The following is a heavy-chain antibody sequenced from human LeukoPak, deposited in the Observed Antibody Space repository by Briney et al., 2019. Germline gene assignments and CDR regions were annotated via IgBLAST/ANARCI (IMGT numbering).Heavy chain of an antibody. J-gene: IGHJ5*02. CDR3: ARDRYYYGSGSYYNRGNWFDP. D-gene: IGHD3-10*01. CDR2: INPNSGGT. Sequence: ASVKVSCKASGYTFTGYYMHWLRQAPGQGLEWMRRINPNSGGTNYAQKFQGRVTMTRDTSISTAYMELSRLRSDDTAVYYCARDRYYYGSGSYYNRGNWFDPWGQGTLVTVSS. CDR1: GYTFTGYY. V-gene: IGHV1-2*06.